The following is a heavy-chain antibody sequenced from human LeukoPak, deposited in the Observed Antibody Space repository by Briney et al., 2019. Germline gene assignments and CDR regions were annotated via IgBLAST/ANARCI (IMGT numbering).Heavy chain of an antibody. Sequence: SETLSLTCTVSGGSITTYFWSWIRQAPGMGLEWIGFINYSGNTNSNPDLKSRLTILIDTSRNHFTLKLSSVTAADTAVYYCARGLYGGGDCYPDGFDIWGQGTMVTVSS. CDR3: ARGLYGGGDCYPDGFDI. D-gene: IGHD2-21*02. CDR2: INYSGNT. J-gene: IGHJ3*02. CDR1: GGSITTYF. V-gene: IGHV4-59*01.